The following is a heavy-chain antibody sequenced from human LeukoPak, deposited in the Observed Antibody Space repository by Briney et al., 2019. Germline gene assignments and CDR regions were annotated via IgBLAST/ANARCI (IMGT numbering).Heavy chain of an antibody. Sequence: GASVKVSCKASGYTFTNYGITWVRRAPGQGLEWMGWISPYNGNTKYAQKFQGRVTLTTDTSTSTVYMELRSLRSDDTALYYCATEGGWGPTDYGDNVYWGQGTLVTVSS. D-gene: IGHD4-17*01. J-gene: IGHJ4*02. CDR3: ATEGGWGPTDYGDNVY. V-gene: IGHV1-18*01. CDR1: GYTFTNYG. CDR2: ISPYNGNT.